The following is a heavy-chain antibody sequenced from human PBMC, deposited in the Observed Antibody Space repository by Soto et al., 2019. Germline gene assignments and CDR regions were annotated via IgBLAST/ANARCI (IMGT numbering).Heavy chain of an antibody. CDR1: GFTVSSNY. CDR2: IYSGGST. CDR3: AREGSSSSDTLGY. Sequence: EVQLVESGGGLVQPGGSLRLSCAASGFTVSSNYMSWVRQAPGKGLEWVSVIYSGGSTYYADSVKGRFTISRDNSKNTLYLQMNSLRAEDTAVYYCAREGSSSSDTLGYWGQGTLVTLSS. D-gene: IGHD6-6*01. V-gene: IGHV3-66*01. J-gene: IGHJ4*02.